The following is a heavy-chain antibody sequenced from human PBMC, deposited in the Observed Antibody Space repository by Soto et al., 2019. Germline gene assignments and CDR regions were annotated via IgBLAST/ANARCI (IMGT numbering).Heavy chain of an antibody. CDR1: GGSITRRSSY. CDR2: FYDGNT. CDR3: ATTRGLAVGGSFDY. V-gene: IGHV4-39*01. Sequence: LSLTCIVSGGSITRRSSYWAWIRQPPGKGLAWVGTFYDGNTYHNPSLRSRITIAVDTSKNQFSLKLNSVAAADTAFYYCATTRGLAVGGSFDYWGQGMLVTVSS. J-gene: IGHJ4*02. D-gene: IGHD3-10*01.